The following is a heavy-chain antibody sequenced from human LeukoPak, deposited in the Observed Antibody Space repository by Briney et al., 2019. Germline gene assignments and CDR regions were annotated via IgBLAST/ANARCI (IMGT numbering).Heavy chain of an antibody. V-gene: IGHV4-34*01. Sequence: SETLSLTCAVYGGSFSGYYWSWIRQPPGKGLEWIGEINHSGSTNYNPSLKSRVTISVDTSKNQFSLKLSSVTAADTAVYYCARRGLAANWFDPWGQGTLVTVSS. CDR1: GGSFSGYY. CDR3: ARRGLAANWFDP. CDR2: INHSGST. J-gene: IGHJ5*02. D-gene: IGHD6-13*01.